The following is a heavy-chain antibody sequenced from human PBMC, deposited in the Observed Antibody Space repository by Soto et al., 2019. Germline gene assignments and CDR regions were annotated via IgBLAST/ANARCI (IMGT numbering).Heavy chain of an antibody. CDR3: ARRRGAARRFLDV. CDR1: GGSISSYY. CDR2: IYYSGST. J-gene: IGHJ6*04. Sequence: PSETLSLTCTVSGGSISSYYWSWIRQPPGKGLEWIRYIYYSGSTNYNPSLKSRVTISVDTSKNQFSLKLSSVTAADTAVYYCARRRGAARRFLDVWGKGTTVTVSS. D-gene: IGHD6-6*01. V-gene: IGHV4-59*08.